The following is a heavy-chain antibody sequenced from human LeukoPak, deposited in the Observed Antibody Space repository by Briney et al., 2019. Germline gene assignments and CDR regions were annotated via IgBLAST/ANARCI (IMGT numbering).Heavy chain of an antibody. CDR2: IYYSGST. Sequence: SETLSLTCTVSGGSISSYYWSWIRQPPGKGLEWIGYIYYSGSTNYNPSLKSRVTISVDKSKNQFSLKLSSVTAADTAVYYCARVVVRGVISGFDYWGQGTLVTVSS. V-gene: IGHV4-59*12. CDR1: GGSISSYY. CDR3: ARVVVRGVISGFDY. J-gene: IGHJ4*02. D-gene: IGHD3-10*01.